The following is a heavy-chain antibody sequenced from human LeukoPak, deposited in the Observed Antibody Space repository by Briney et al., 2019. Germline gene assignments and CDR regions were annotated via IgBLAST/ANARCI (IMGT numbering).Heavy chain of an antibody. J-gene: IGHJ5*02. D-gene: IGHD2-2*01. CDR3: VACASASCYGDRFDP. CDR2: ISGSGGST. Sequence: PGGSLRLSCAASGFTFSNYAMSWVRQAPGKGLEWVSAISGSGGSTFNADSVKGRFTISRDNSKNTLFLQMNSLRAEDTAIYYCVACASASCYGDRFDPWGQGTLVTVSS. V-gene: IGHV3-23*01. CDR1: GFTFSNYA.